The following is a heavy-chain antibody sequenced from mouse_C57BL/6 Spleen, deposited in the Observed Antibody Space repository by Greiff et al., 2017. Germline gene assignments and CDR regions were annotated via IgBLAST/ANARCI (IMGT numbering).Heavy chain of an antibody. V-gene: IGHV1-64*01. D-gene: IGHD2-14*01. Sequence: QVQLQQPGAELVKPGASVKLSCKASGYTFTSYWMHWVKQRPGQGLEWIGMIHPNSGSTNYNEKFKSKATLTVDKSSSTAYMQLSSLTSEDSAVYYCAREEIYSRYDEGDYIDYWGQGTTLTVSS. CDR2: IHPNSGST. J-gene: IGHJ2*01. CDR1: GYTFTSYW. CDR3: AREEIYSRYDEGDYIDY.